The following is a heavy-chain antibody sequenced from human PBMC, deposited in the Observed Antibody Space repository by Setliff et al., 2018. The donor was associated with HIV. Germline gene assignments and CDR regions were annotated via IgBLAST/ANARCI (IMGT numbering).Heavy chain of an antibody. V-gene: IGHV3-11*04. D-gene: IGHD2-2*01. J-gene: IGHJ5*02. Sequence: PGGSLRLSCAASGFTFSDYYMTWIRQAPGKGLEWVSYISPNGNSMYYADSVKGRFTISRDNAKNSLYLQMNSLRAEDTALYYCAKDIIPAGLVQDLWGQGTLVTVSS. CDR3: AKDIIPAGLVQDL. CDR2: ISPNGNSM. CDR1: GFTFSDYY.